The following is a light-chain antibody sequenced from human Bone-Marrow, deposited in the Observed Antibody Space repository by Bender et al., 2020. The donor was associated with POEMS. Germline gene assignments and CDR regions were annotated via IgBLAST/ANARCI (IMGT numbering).Light chain of an antibody. CDR1: SNDVGGYKY. CDR2: NVN. J-gene: IGLJ1*01. CDR3: FSYAASSTYV. V-gene: IGLV2-11*01. Sequence: QSALTQPASVSGSPGQSITISCTGTSNDVGGYKYVSWYQQHPGKAPKVMIYNVNQRPSGVPDRFSGSKSGNTASLTISGLQAADEGDYYCFSYAASSTYVFGSGTKVTVL.